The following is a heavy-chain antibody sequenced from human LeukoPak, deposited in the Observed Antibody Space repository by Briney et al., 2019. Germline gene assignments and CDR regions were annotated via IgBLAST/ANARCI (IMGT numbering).Heavy chain of an antibody. Sequence: PGGSLRLSCAASGFTFSSYGMHWVRQAPGKGLEWVAFIRYDGSNKYYADSVKGRFTISRDNSKNTLYLQMNSLRAEDTAVYYCARDRITMVRGVIKRNWFDPWGQGTLVTVSS. V-gene: IGHV3-30*02. CDR1: GFTFSSYG. CDR3: ARDRITMVRGVIKRNWFDP. J-gene: IGHJ5*02. CDR2: IRYDGSNK. D-gene: IGHD3-10*01.